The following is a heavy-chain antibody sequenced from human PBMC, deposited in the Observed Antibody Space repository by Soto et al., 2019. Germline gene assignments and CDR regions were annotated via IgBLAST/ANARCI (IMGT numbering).Heavy chain of an antibody. CDR1: GFIFSTYA. CDR3: ARDRAPYGGNLAFYY. CDR2: IAYDGSDK. J-gene: IGHJ4*02. Sequence: GGSLRLSCAASGFIFSTYAMHWVRQAPGKGLEWVAVIAYDGSDKFYADSVKGRLTISRDNSRNTLYLQMNSLRPEDTAVYYCARDRAPYGGNLAFYYWRQGTLVTVSS. V-gene: IGHV3-30-3*01. D-gene: IGHD2-21*02.